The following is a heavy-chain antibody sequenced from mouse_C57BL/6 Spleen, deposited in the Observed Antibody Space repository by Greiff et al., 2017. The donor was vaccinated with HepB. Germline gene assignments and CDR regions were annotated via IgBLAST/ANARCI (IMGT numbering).Heavy chain of an antibody. V-gene: IGHV1-80*01. J-gene: IGHJ4*01. Sequence: VKLMESGAELVKPGASVKISCKASGYAFSSYWMNWVKQRPGKGLEWIGQIYPGDGDTNYNGKFKGKATLTADKSSSTAYMQLSSLTSEDSAVYFCARVPDYGSSLYYAMDYWGQGTSVTVSS. CDR3: ARVPDYGSSLYYAMDY. CDR1: GYAFSSYW. CDR2: IYPGDGDT. D-gene: IGHD1-1*01.